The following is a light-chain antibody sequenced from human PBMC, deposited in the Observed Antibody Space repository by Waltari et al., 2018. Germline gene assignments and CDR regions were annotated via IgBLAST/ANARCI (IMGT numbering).Light chain of an antibody. CDR1: QGVSGW. CDR3: QQYYTNPHT. J-gene: IGKJ1*01. Sequence: DVQMTQSPSSLSASLGDRVNITCRASQGVSGWLMWYQQKPGKAPRFLIYGASSLQSGVPSTFSGSGSGTQFTLTISSLQTEDFATYYCQQYYTNPHTFGQGTKVEIK. V-gene: IGKV1-39*01. CDR2: GAS.